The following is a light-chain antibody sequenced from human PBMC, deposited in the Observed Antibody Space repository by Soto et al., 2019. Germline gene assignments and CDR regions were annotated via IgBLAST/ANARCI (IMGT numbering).Light chain of an antibody. Sequence: DIVMTQSPLSLPVTPGEPASISCRSSQSLLHSNGYNYLDWYLQKPGQSPQLLIYLGSNRASGVPDRFSGSGSGTEFTLKISRVEAEDVGVYYCMQALQTRWTFVQGTKVEIK. CDR2: LGS. J-gene: IGKJ1*01. CDR1: QSLLHSNGYNY. V-gene: IGKV2-28*01. CDR3: MQALQTRWT.